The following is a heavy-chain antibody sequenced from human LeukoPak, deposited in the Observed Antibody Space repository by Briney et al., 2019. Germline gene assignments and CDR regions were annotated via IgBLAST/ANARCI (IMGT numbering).Heavy chain of an antibody. CDR1: GFTFSSYS. Sequence: GGSLRLSCAASGFTFSSYSMNWVRQAPGKGLEWVSSISSSSSYIYYADSVKGRFTISRDNAKNSLYLQMNSLRAEDTAVYYCARDRGTTGTRPNAFDIWGQGTMVTVSS. D-gene: IGHD1-1*01. V-gene: IGHV3-21*01. J-gene: IGHJ3*02. CDR3: ARDRGTTGTRPNAFDI. CDR2: ISSSSSYI.